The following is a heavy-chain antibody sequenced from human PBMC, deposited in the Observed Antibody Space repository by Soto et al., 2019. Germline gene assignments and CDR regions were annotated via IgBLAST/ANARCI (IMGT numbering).Heavy chain of an antibody. J-gene: IGHJ6*02. D-gene: IGHD6-19*01. CDR2: ISGYNGNT. CDR1: GYTFSNYG. V-gene: IGHV1-18*03. Sequence: QVQLVQSGAEVKKPGASVTVSSKTSGYTFSNYGINWVRQAPGQGLEWMGWISGYNGNTNYAQTVQGRVTMTTDTSTGTVYMELRSLKSDDMAIYYCSRFIMVGGWFDPNYYHGMDVWGQGTTVIVSS. CDR3: SRFIMVGGWFDPNYYHGMDV.